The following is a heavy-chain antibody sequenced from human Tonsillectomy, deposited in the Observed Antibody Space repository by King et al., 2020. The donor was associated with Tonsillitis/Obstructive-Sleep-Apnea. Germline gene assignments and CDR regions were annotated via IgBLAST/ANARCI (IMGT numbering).Heavy chain of an antibody. V-gene: IGHV2-70*11. J-gene: IGHJ2*01. Sequence: VTLKESGPALVKPPQTLTLTCTFSGFSLSTHGMCVSWIRQPPGKALEWLGRIDWDDDKYYSPSLKTRLTISKDTSKNQVVLKMTNMDPVDTATYYCARMLGISGWYFDLWGRGTLVTVSS. D-gene: IGHD3-16*01. CDR1: GFSLSTHGMC. CDR2: IDWDDDK. CDR3: ARMLGISGWYFDL.